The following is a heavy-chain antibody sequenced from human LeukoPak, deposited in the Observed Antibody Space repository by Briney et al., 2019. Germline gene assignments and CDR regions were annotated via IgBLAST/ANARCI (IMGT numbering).Heavy chain of an antibody. D-gene: IGHD6-13*01. V-gene: IGHV4-34*01. J-gene: IGHJ4*02. CDR2: INHSGST. Sequence: SETLSLTCAVYGGSFSGYYWSWIRQPPGKGLEWIGEINHSGSTNYNPSLKSRVTISVDTSKNQFSLKLSSVTAADTAVYYCARGRGSSSWSSYWGQGTLVTVSS. CDR3: ARGRGSSSWSSY. CDR1: GGSFSGYY.